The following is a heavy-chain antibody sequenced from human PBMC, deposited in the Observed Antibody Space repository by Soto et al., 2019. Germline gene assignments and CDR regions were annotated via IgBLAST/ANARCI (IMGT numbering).Heavy chain of an antibody. CDR3: AKNPESYAWGLEGYCDY. J-gene: IGHJ4*02. CDR2: ISYDGSDK. D-gene: IGHD3-16*01. CDR1: GFTFSSYG. Sequence: QVQLVESGGGVVQPGRSLRVSCAASGFTFSSYGMNWVRQAPGKGLEWVAIISYDGSDKYYADSVKGRFTISRDNSKNTLYLQMTSLRGEDTAVYYCAKNPESYAWGLEGYCDYWGQVTLVTVSS. V-gene: IGHV3-30*18.